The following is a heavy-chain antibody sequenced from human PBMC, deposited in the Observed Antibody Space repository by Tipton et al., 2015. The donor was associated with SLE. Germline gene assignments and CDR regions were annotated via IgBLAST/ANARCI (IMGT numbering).Heavy chain of an antibody. Sequence: QSGAEVKKPGASVKVSCKASGYTFTHYFIHWVRQAPGQGLEWMGRINPISGDTNYAQKFHGRVTMTRDTSISTANMELSRLTSDDTAVYYCALFPDGLWSHYQYGMDAWGQGTTVTVSS. D-gene: IGHD3-10*01. CDR3: ALFPDGLWSHYQYGMDA. V-gene: IGHV1-2*06. CDR1: GYTFTHYF. CDR2: INPISGDT. J-gene: IGHJ6*02.